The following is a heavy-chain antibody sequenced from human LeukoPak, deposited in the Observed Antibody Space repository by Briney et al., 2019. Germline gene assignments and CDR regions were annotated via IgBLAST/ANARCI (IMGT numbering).Heavy chain of an antibody. J-gene: IGHJ4*02. D-gene: IGHD2-2*01. V-gene: IGHV4-4*07. CDR1: GDSINSFY. CDR3: ARDVVAAVGSFDY. Sequence: ETLSLTCTVSGDSINSFYWSWIRQPAGKGLEWTGRIYTSGSTNYSPSLKSRVTMSVDTSKNQFSLKLSSVTAADTAVYYCARDVVAAVGSFDYWGQGTQVTVSS. CDR2: IYTSGST.